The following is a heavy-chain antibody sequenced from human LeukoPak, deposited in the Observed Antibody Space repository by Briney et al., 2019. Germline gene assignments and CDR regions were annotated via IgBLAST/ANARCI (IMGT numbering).Heavy chain of an antibody. Sequence: GASVKVSCKASGGTFSSYAISWVRQAPGQGLEWMGRIIPIFGTANYAQKFQGRVTITTDESTSTAYMELSSLRSEDTAVYYCARVRWELRRISAFDIWGQGTMVTVSS. J-gene: IGHJ3*02. CDR2: IIPIFGTA. CDR1: GGTFSSYA. V-gene: IGHV1-69*05. D-gene: IGHD1-26*01. CDR3: ARVRWELRRISAFDI.